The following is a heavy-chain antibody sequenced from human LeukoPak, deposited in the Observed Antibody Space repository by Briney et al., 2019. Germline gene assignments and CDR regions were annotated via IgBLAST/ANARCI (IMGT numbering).Heavy chain of an antibody. Sequence: GGSLRLSCAASRFTVSSNYMSWVRQAPGKGLEWVSFIYSSGRTYYADSVRGRFTISRDNSNNTLYLQMNSLRVEDTAVYYCARGRFGLSLDYWGQGTLVTVSS. CDR1: RFTVSSNY. CDR3: ARGRFGLSLDY. D-gene: IGHD3-16*01. CDR2: IYSSGRT. V-gene: IGHV3-66*01. J-gene: IGHJ4*02.